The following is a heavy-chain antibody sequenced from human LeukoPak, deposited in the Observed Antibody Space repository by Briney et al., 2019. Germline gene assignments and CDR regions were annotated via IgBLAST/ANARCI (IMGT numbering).Heavy chain of an antibody. CDR1: GGSISSSSYY. V-gene: IGHV4-39*01. J-gene: IGHJ4*02. D-gene: IGHD4-17*01. Sequence: SETLSLTCTVSGGSISSSSYYWGWIRQPPGKGLEWIGSIYYSGSTYYNPSLKSRVTISVDTSKNQFSLKLSSVTAADTAVYYCASLSGDYETPFDYWGQGTLVTVSS. CDR3: ASLSGDYETPFDY. CDR2: IYYSGST.